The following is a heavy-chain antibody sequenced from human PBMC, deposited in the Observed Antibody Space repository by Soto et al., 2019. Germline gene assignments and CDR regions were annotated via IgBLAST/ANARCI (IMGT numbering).Heavy chain of an antibody. J-gene: IGHJ4*02. CDR3: AKSPRGEMATD. CDR1: GYTFINYH. CDR2: INTYNGMT. D-gene: IGHD5-12*01. V-gene: IGHV1-18*01. Sequence: QVQLVQSGGEVKKPGASVTVSCKASGYTFINYHITWVRQAPRQGLEWMAWINTYNGMTDYAQKFQGRVTMTRDTSTSTAYMELRNLGSDDTAVYFCAKSPRGEMATDWGQGTLVTVSS.